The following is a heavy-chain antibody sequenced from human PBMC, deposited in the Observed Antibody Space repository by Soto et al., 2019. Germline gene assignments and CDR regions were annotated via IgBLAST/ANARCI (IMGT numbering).Heavy chain of an antibody. CDR1: GFSLNSGGEG. J-gene: IGHJ3*02. V-gene: IGHV2-5*02. D-gene: IGHD3-10*01. CDR3: VHRLLYLDAFNI. CDR2: YYWEDDK. Sequence: QITLKESGPTLVKPTQTLTLTCTFSGFSLNSGGEGVGWIRQPPGKALEWLALYYWEDDKRYSPSLKNRLTITKDTSKNQVVLTLTNMDPVDTATYCCVHRLLYLDAFNIWGQGTMVTVSS.